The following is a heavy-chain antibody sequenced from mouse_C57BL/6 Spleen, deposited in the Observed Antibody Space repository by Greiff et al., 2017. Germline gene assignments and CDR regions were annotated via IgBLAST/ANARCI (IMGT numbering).Heavy chain of an antibody. J-gene: IGHJ1*03. V-gene: IGHV5-4*01. D-gene: IGHD1-1*01. CDR2: IGDGGGDT. Sequence: EVQLQESGGGLVKPGGSVKLSCAASGFTFSSYAMPWVRQTPEKRLEWVATIGDGGGDTYYPDNVKGRYTISRDKAKNNLYLQMSHLTSEDTAMYYCARYSSLYFDVWGTGTTVTVSS. CDR3: ARYSSLYFDV. CDR1: GFTFSSYA.